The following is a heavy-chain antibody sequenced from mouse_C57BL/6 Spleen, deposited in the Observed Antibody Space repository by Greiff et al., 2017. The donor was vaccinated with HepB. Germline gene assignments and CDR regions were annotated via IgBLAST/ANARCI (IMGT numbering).Heavy chain of an antibody. Sequence: EVKLVESGEGLVKPGGSLKLSCAASGFTFSSYAMSWVRQTPEKRLEWVAYISSGGDYSYYADTVKGRFTISRDNARNTLYLQMSSLKSEDTAMYYCTRDLGLPLAMDYWGQGTSVTVSS. D-gene: IGHD2-2*01. CDR3: TRDLGLPLAMDY. J-gene: IGHJ4*01. CDR2: ISSGGDYS. CDR1: GFTFSSYA. V-gene: IGHV5-9-1*02.